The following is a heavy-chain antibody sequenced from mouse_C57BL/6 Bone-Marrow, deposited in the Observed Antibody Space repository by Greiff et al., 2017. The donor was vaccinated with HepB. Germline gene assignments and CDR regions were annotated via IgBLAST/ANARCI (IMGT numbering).Heavy chain of an antibody. Sequence: QVQLQQPGAELVMPGASVKLSCKASGYTFTSYWMHWVKQRPGQGLEWIGEIDPSDSYTNYNQKFKGKSTLTVDKSSSTAYMQLSSLTSEDSAVYYCARIYCGDLAWFAYWGQGTMVTVSA. CDR2: IDPSDSYT. J-gene: IGHJ3*01. CDR3: ARIYCGDLAWFAY. CDR1: GYTFTSYW. V-gene: IGHV1-69*01. D-gene: IGHD2-13*01.